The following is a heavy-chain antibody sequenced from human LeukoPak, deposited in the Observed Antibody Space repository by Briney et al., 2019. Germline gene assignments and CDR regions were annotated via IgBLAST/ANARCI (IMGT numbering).Heavy chain of an antibody. Sequence: GGSLRLSCAASGFTVSRNYMSWVRQAPGKGLGWVSVIYSGGSTYYADSVKGRFTISRDNSKNTLYLQMNSLRAEDTAVYYCARDYYDDAFDIWGQGTMVTVSS. CDR1: GFTVSRNY. CDR3: ARDYYDDAFDI. V-gene: IGHV3-66*02. D-gene: IGHD3-22*01. J-gene: IGHJ3*02. CDR2: IYSGGST.